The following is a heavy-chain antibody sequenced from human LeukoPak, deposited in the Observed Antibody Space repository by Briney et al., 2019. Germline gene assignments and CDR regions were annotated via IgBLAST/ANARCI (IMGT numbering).Heavy chain of an antibody. J-gene: IGHJ4*02. CDR3: ARAPHTSPTDYYFDF. D-gene: IGHD1-14*01. Sequence: SETLSLTCSVSGDSISNFYWSWIRQPPGKGLEWIGYIDYSGSTSYNPSLKSRVTISIDTSKNQFSLRLNSVTAADTAVYFCARAPHTSPTDYYFDFWGPGTLVTVSS. CDR2: IDYSGST. V-gene: IGHV4-59*01. CDR1: GDSISNFY.